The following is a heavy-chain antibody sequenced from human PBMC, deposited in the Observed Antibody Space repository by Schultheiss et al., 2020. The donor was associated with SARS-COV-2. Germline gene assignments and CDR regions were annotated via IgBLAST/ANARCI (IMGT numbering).Heavy chain of an antibody. V-gene: IGHV1-46*01. CDR3: ARSGEQQLVRIDY. J-gene: IGHJ4*02. D-gene: IGHD6-13*01. CDR2: INPSGGST. Sequence: ASVKVSCKASGGTFSSYAISWVRQAPGQGLEWMGIINPSGGSTSYAQKFQGRVTMTRDTSTSTAYMELRSLRSDDTAVYYCARSGEQQLVRIDYWGQGTLVTVSS. CDR1: GGTFSSYA.